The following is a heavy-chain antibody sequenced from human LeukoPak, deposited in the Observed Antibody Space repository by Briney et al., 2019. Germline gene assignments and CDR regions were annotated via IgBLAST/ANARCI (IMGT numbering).Heavy chain of an antibody. CDR1: GGSISSYY. V-gene: IGHV4-59*12. D-gene: IGHD3-9*01. CDR2: IYYSGST. Sequence: SETLSLTCTVSGGSISSYYWSWIRQPPGKGLEWIGYIYYSGSTNYNPSLKGRVTISVDTSKNQFSLKLSSVTAADTAVYYCARGRPAFDWFRSHNWFDPWGQGTLVTVSS. CDR3: ARGRPAFDWFRSHNWFDP. J-gene: IGHJ5*02.